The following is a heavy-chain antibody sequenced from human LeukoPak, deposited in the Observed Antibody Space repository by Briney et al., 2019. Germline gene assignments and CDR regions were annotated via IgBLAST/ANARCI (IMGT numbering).Heavy chain of an antibody. V-gene: IGHV3-21*01. CDR3: ARDPMSDYAWGGYRPDYFDY. J-gene: IGHJ4*02. CDR1: GFTFSSYS. D-gene: IGHD3-16*01. CDR2: ISSSSSYI. Sequence: PGGSLRLSCAASGFTFSSYSMNWVRQAPGKGLEWVSSISSSSSYIYYADSVKGRFTISRDNAKNSLYLQMNSLRAEDTTVYYCARDPMSDYAWGGYRPDYFDYWGQGTLVTVSS.